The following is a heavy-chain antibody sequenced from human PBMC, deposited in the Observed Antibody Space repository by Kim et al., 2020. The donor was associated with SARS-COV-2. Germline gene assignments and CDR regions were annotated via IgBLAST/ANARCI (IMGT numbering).Heavy chain of an antibody. CDR1: GFTVSSNY. D-gene: IGHD6-19*01. J-gene: IGHJ4*02. V-gene: IGHV3-53*01. CDR2: IYSGGST. CDR3: ASDSSGWYGRQFDY. Sequence: GGSLRLSCAASGFTVSSNYMSWVRQAPGKGLEWVSVIYSGGSTYYADSVKGRFTISRDNSKNTLYLQMNSLRAEDTAVYYCASDSSGWYGRQFDYWGQGTLVTVSS.